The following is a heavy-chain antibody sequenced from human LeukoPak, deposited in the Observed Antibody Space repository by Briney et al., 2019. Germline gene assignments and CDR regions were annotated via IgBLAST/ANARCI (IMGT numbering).Heavy chain of an antibody. V-gene: IGHV4-39*01. CDR3: ARTVQLWSNAFDS. J-gene: IGHJ3*02. CDR1: GGSISISSYY. CDR2: IYYSGST. D-gene: IGHD5-18*01. Sequence: SETLSLTCTVSGGSISISSYYWGWIRRPPGKGLEWIGGIYYSGSTYYNPSLKSRVTISVDTSKNQFSLKLSSVTAADTAVYYCARTVQLWSNAFDSWGQGTMVTVSS.